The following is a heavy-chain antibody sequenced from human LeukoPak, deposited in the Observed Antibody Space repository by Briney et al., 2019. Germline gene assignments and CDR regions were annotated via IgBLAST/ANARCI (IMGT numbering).Heavy chain of an antibody. Sequence: SETLSLTCAVSGVSISSGGYSWSWIRQPPGKGLEWIGYIYDSGSTYYNPSLQSRVTISVDRSKNQFSLKLRSVTAADTAVYQCARGVGATEGAFDIWGQGTMVTVSS. D-gene: IGHD1-26*01. CDR1: GVSISSGGYS. CDR2: IYDSGST. CDR3: ARGVGATEGAFDI. J-gene: IGHJ3*02. V-gene: IGHV4-30-2*01.